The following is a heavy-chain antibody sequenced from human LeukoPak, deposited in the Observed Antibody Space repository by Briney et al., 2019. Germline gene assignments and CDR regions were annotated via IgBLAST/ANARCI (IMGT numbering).Heavy chain of an antibody. J-gene: IGHJ4*02. D-gene: IGHD6-13*01. CDR3: ARVHSSSSGVDY. V-gene: IGHV1-69*13. CDR1: GYTFGSYG. CDR2: IIPIFGTA. Sequence: ASVKVSCKASGYTFGSYGISWVRQAPGQGLEWMGGIIPIFGTANYAQKFQGRVTITADESTSTAYMELSSLRSEDTAVYYCARVHSSSSGVDYWGQGTLVTVSS.